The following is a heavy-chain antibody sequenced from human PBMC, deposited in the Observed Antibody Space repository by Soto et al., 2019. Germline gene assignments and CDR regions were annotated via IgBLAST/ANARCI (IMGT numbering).Heavy chain of an antibody. Sequence: GGSLRLSCAASGFTFSSYSMNWVRQAPGKGLEWVSYISSSSSTIYYADSVKGRFTISRDNAKNSLYLQMNSLRDEDTAVYYCARDPGIVGSWPERDRRFFDYWGQGTLVTVSS. CDR2: ISSSSSTI. CDR3: ARDPGIVGSWPERDRRFFDY. V-gene: IGHV3-48*02. J-gene: IGHJ4*02. CDR1: GFTFSSYS. D-gene: IGHD1-26*01.